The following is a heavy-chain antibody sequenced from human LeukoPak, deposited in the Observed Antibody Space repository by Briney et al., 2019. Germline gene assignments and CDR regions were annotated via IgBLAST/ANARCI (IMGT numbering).Heavy chain of an antibody. CDR1: GYTFTSYY. Sequence: ASVKVSCKASGYTFTSYYMHWVRQAPGQGLEWMGIINPSGGSTSYAQKFQGRVTMTRDMSTSTDYMELSSLRSEDTAVYYCAIESPDSGYDGRIDYWGQGTLVTVSS. CDR3: AIESPDSGYDGRIDY. J-gene: IGHJ4*02. D-gene: IGHD5-12*01. V-gene: IGHV1-46*01. CDR2: INPSGGST.